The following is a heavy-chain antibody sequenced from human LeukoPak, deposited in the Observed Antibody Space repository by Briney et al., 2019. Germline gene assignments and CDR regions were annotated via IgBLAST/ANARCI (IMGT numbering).Heavy chain of an antibody. J-gene: IGHJ4*02. D-gene: IGHD2-15*01. CDR1: GYTFTNYW. Sequence: GESLKISCTGSGYTFTNYWIGWVRQMPGKGLEWMGIIYPGDSDTRYSPSFQGQVTISADKSIRTAYLQWNSLKASDTAMYYCARVVVAAGVDYWGQGTLVTVSS. CDR2: IYPGDSDT. V-gene: IGHV5-51*01. CDR3: ARVVVAAGVDY.